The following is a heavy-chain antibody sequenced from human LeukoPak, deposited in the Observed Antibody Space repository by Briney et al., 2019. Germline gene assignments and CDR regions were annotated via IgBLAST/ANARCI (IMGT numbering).Heavy chain of an antibody. CDR1: GGTFSSYA. J-gene: IGHJ5*02. Sequence: SVKVSCKASGGTFSSYAISWVRQAPGQGLEWMGRIIPILGIANYAQKFQGRVTITADKSTSTAYMELSSLRSEDTAVYYCAREVVVVAAIGWFDPWGQGTLVTVSS. D-gene: IGHD2-15*01. V-gene: IGHV1-69*04. CDR3: AREVVVVAAIGWFDP. CDR2: IIPILGIA.